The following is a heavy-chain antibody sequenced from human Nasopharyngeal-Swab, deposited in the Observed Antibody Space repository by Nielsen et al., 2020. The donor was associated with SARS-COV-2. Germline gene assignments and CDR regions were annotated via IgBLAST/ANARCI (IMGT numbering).Heavy chain of an antibody. D-gene: IGHD1-26*01. J-gene: IGHJ3*02. Sequence: GGSLRLSCAASGFTFSDYYMSWIRQAPGKGLEWVSYISSSGSTIYYADSVKGRFTISRDNAKNSLYLQMNSLRAEDTAVYYCARAAEHDPDAFDIWGQGTMVTVSS. CDR3: ARAAEHDPDAFDI. V-gene: IGHV3-11*01. CDR1: GFTFSDYY. CDR2: ISSSGSTI.